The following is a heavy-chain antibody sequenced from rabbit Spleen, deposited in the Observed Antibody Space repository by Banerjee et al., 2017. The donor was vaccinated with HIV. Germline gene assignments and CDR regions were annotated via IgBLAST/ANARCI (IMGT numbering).Heavy chain of an antibody. J-gene: IGHJ4*01. CDR2: IDPIFGTT. Sequence: QSLEESGGDLVKPGASLTLTCTASGFSFSISDWIYWVRQAPGKGLEWIGYIDPIFGTTYYASWAKGRFTISKTSSTTVTLQMTSLTAADTATYFCAREKSGDYGYDLWGQGTLVTV. D-gene: IGHD6-1*01. V-gene: IGHV1S40*01. CDR1: GFSFSISDW. CDR3: AREKSGDYGYDL.